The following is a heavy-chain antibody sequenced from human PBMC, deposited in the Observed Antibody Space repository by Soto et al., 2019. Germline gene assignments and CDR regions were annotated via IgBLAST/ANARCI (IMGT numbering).Heavy chain of an antibody. V-gene: IGHV1-18*04. CDR3: ARSGSYVVQNWFDP. J-gene: IGHJ5*02. Sequence: GXSVKVSFRASCYTFTSYGISWVRQAPGQGLEWMGWISAYNGNTNYAQKLQGRVTMTTDTSTSTAYMELRSLRSDDTAVYYCARSGSYVVQNWFDPWGQGTLVTVSS. CDR2: ISAYNGNT. CDR1: CYTFTSYG. D-gene: IGHD1-26*01.